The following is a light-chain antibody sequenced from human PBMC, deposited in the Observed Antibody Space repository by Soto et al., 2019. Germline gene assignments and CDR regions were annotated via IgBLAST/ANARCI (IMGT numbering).Light chain of an antibody. Sequence: EIVLTQSPGTLSLSPGERATLSCRASQSVSSSYLAWYQQKPGQAPRLLIYGASSRATGIPDRFSGSGSGTDFTLNINRLEPEDFAVYYCQQYGSSPTSTFGQGTNLEIK. CDR1: QSVSSSY. CDR2: GAS. V-gene: IGKV3-20*01. J-gene: IGKJ2*01. CDR3: QQYGSSPTST.